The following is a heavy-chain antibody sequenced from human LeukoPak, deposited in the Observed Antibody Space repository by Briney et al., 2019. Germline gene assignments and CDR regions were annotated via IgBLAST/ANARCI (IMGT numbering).Heavy chain of an antibody. CDR3: ARPASSGYVGDDY. J-gene: IGHJ4*02. CDR1: GYTFTSYD. V-gene: IGHV1-8*01. CDR2: MNPNSGNT. Sequence: RASVKVSCMASGYTFTSYDINWVRQATGQGLGWVGWMNPNSGNTGYAQKFQGRVTMTRNTSISTASMELSSLRSEDTAVYYCARPASSGYVGDDYWGQGTLATVS. D-gene: IGHD3-22*01.